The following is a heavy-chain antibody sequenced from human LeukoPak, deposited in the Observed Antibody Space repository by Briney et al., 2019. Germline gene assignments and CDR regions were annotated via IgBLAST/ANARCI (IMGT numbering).Heavy chain of an antibody. CDR2: ISPDTGNT. Sequence: ASVKVSCKASGYTFTIYEFNWVRQAPGQGLEWLGYISPDTGNTGYAQKFQGRVTMTRDTSISTAYMELSSLGPEDTAVYYCARGPRFDPWGQGTLVTVSS. CDR1: GYTFTIYE. CDR3: ARGPRFDP. V-gene: IGHV1-8*01. J-gene: IGHJ5*02.